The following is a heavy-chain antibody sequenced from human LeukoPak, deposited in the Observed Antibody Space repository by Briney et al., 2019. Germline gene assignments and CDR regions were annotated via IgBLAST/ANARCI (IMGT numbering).Heavy chain of an antibody. Sequence: TSETLSLTCTVSGGSISSYYWSWIRQPPGKGLEWIGEINHSGSTNYNPSLKSRVTISVDTSKNQFSLKLSSVTAADTAVYYCARSSHLVYGMDVWGQGTTVTVSS. V-gene: IGHV4-34*01. CDR2: INHSGST. CDR3: ARSSHLVYGMDV. J-gene: IGHJ6*02. CDR1: GGSISSYY. D-gene: IGHD6-6*01.